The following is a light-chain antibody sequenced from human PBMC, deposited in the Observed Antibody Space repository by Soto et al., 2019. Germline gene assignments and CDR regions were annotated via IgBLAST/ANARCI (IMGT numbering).Light chain of an antibody. Sequence: QAVLTQPASVCGSPGQSITISCTGTSSDVGSYHLVSWYQQHPGKAPKLMIYEGSKRPSGVSNRFSGSKSGNTASLTISGLQAEDEANYYCSSYAGSSTLVFGGGTKVTVL. CDR1: SSDVGSYHL. V-gene: IGLV2-23*01. CDR3: SSYAGSSTLV. CDR2: EGS. J-gene: IGLJ2*01.